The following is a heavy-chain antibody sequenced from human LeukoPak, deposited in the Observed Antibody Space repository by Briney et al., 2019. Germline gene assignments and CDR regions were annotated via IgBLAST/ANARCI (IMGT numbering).Heavy chain of an antibody. Sequence: ASETLSLTCSVFDGSISNYYWSWIRQPPGKGLEWIGYAYYSGSTTYNPSLESRVTISVDTSKNQFSLKLTAVTAADTAVYYRARNSAVATSRSWFDPWGQGTLVTVSS. CDR2: AYYSGST. V-gene: IGHV4-59*08. J-gene: IGHJ5*02. D-gene: IGHD6-19*01. CDR1: DGSISNYY. CDR3: ARNSAVATSRSWFDP.